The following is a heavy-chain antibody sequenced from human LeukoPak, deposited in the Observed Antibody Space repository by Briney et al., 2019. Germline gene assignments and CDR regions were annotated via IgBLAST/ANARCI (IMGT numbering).Heavy chain of an antibody. V-gene: IGHV1-2*02. J-gene: IGHJ4*02. CDR2: INPNSGGT. CDR1: GYTFTGYY. CDR3: ARYYYDSSGYYY. D-gene: IGHD3-22*01. Sequence: GASVKVSCKASGYTFTGYYMHWVRQAPGQGLEWMGWINPNSGGTNYAQKFQGRVTMTRDMSISTAYMELSRLRSDDTAVYYCARYYYDSSGYYYWGQGTLVTVSS.